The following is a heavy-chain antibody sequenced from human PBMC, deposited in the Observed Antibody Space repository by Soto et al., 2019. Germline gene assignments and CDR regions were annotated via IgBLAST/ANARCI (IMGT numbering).Heavy chain of an antibody. J-gene: IGHJ6*02. V-gene: IGHV3-21*01. Sequence: GGSLRLSCAAPGFTFSSYSMNWVRQAPGKGLEWVSSISSSSSYIYYADSVKGRFTISRDNAKNSLYLQMNSLRAEDTAVYYCARDQDIVVVVAAPGHYGMDVWGQGTTVTVSS. D-gene: IGHD2-15*01. CDR1: GFTFSSYS. CDR2: ISSSSSYI. CDR3: ARDQDIVVVVAAPGHYGMDV.